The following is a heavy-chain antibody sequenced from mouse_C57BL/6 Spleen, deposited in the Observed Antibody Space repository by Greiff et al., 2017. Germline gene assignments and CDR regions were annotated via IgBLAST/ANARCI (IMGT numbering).Heavy chain of an antibody. CDR2: INPNNGGT. Sequence: VQLQQSGPELVKPGASVKISCKASGYTFTDYYMNWVKQSHGKSLEWIGDINPNNGGTSYNQKFKGKATLTVDKSSSTAYMELRSLTSEDSAVYNCARSGLRRPGFAYWGQGTLVTVSA. CDR3: ARSGLRRPGFAY. V-gene: IGHV1-26*01. CDR1: GYTFTDYY. D-gene: IGHD2-2*01. J-gene: IGHJ3*01.